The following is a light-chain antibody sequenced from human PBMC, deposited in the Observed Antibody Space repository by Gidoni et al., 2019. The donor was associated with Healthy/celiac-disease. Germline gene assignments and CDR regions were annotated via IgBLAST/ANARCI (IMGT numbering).Light chain of an antibody. CDR3: QQYNNWPRL. Sequence: EIVMTQSPATLSVSPGERATLPCRASQSVSSNLAWYQQKPGQAPRLLIYGASTRATGIPARFSGSGSGTEFTLTISSLQSEDFAVYYCQQYNNWPRLFGQGTKLEIK. J-gene: IGKJ2*01. CDR2: GAS. V-gene: IGKV3-15*01. CDR1: QSVSSN.